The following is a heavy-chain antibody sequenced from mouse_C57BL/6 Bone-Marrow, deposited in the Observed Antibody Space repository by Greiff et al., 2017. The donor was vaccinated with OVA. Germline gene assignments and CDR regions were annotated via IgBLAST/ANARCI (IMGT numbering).Heavy chain of an antibody. V-gene: IGHV6-6*01. CDR3: TRLDGYYRHWYFDV. D-gene: IGHD2-3*01. J-gene: IGHJ1*03. CDR1: GFTFSDAW. CDR2: IRNKANNHAT. Sequence: EVHLVESGGGLVQPGGSMKLSCAASGFTFSDAWMDWVRQSPEKGLEWVAEIRNKANNHATYYAESVKGRFTISRDDSKSSVYLQMNSLRAEDTGIYYCTRLDGYYRHWYFDVWGTGTTVTVSS.